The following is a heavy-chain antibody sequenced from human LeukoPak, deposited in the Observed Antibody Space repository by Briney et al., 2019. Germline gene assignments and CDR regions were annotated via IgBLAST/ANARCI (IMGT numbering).Heavy chain of an antibody. CDR3: AKLIRGEYYDILTGYSLGYYFDY. V-gene: IGHV3-23*01. Sequence: QPGGSLRLSCAASGFTFSSYAMSWVRQAPGKGLEWVSAISGSGGSTYYADSVKGRFTISRDNSKNTLYLQMNSLRAEDTAVYYCAKLIRGEYYDILTGYSLGYYFDYWGQGTLVTVSS. CDR1: GFTFSSYA. D-gene: IGHD3-9*01. CDR2: ISGSGGST. J-gene: IGHJ4*02.